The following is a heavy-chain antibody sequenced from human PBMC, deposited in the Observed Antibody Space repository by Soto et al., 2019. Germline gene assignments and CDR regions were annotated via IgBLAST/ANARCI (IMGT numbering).Heavy chain of an antibody. Sequence: HPGGSLRLSCAASGFTFSSYAMSWVRQAPGKGLEWVSAISGSGGSTYYADSVKGRFTISRDNSKNTLYVQMNSLRAEDTAVYYCAKDGLPLLNRNYYYGMDVWGQGTTVTVSS. CDR3: AKDGLPLLNRNYYYGMDV. V-gene: IGHV3-23*01. J-gene: IGHJ6*02. CDR1: GFTFSSYA. CDR2: ISGSGGST.